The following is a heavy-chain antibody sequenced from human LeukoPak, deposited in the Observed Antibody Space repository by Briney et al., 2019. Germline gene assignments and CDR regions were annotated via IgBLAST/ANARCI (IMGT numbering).Heavy chain of an antibody. CDR2: INAKSIST. D-gene: IGHD1-26*01. V-gene: IGHV1-18*01. J-gene: IGHJ4*02. CDR3: VRDQVGRGKFDY. Sequence: ASVKVSCKASGYIFSNDDGISWVRQAPGQGLEWMGWINAKSISTNVAQKYQDRVTMTTDTSTSTVYMELKSLRSDDTAVYYCVRDQVGRGKFDYWGQGTLVTVSS. CDR1: GYIFSNDDG.